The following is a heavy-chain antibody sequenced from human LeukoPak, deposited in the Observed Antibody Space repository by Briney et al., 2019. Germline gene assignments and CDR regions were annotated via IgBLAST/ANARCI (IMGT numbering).Heavy chain of an antibody. J-gene: IGHJ6*03. D-gene: IGHD1-7*01. Sequence: ASAKVSCKVSGYTLTELSMHWVRQAPGKGLEWMGGFDPEDGETIYAQKFQGRVTMTEDTSTDTAYMELSSLRSEDTAVYYCATDRGVTGTRHYYMDVWGKGTTVTVSS. CDR1: GYTLTELS. CDR3: ATDRGVTGTRHYYMDV. CDR2: FDPEDGET. V-gene: IGHV1-24*01.